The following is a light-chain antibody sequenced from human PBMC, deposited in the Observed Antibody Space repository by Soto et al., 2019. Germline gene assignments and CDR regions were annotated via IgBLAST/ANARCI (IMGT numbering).Light chain of an antibody. CDR3: SSYADSHNLRV. J-gene: IGLJ1*01. CDR1: SSDVGGYNY. CDR2: EVS. Sequence: QSALTQPPSASGSPGQSVTISCTGTSSDVGGYNYVSWYQQHPGKAPKLMIYEVSKRPSGVPDRFSGSKSGNTASLTVSGLQAEDEADYYCSSYADSHNLRVFGPGTKVTVL. V-gene: IGLV2-8*01.